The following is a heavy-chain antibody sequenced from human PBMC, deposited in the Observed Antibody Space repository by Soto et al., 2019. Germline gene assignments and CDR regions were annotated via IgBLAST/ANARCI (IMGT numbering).Heavy chain of an antibody. CDR3: AKGNLYGSGSSRGYYYTDV. J-gene: IGHJ6*03. V-gene: IGHV3-9*01. D-gene: IGHD3-10*01. CDR1: GFTFDDYA. Sequence: GGSLRLSCASSGFTFDDYAMHWVRQAPGKGLEWVSGISWNSGSIGYADSVKGRFTISRDNAKNSLYLQMNSLRAEDTALYYCAKGNLYGSGSSRGYYYTDVWGKGTTVTGSS. CDR2: ISWNSGSI.